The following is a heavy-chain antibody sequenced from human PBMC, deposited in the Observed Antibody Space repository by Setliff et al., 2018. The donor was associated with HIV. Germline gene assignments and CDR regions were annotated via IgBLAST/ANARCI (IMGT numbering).Heavy chain of an antibody. CDR3: ARESLMITFGGGSWFDP. CDR1: GYTFTAYY. Sequence: ASVKVSCKASGYTFTAYYIHWVRQAPGQGLEWMGWINPDSGGTKYAQRFQGRVTMTRDTSINTAYMELSRLISDDTALYFRARESLMITFGGGSWFDPWGQGTLVTGS. CDR2: INPDSGGT. J-gene: IGHJ5*02. D-gene: IGHD3-16*01. V-gene: IGHV1-2*02.